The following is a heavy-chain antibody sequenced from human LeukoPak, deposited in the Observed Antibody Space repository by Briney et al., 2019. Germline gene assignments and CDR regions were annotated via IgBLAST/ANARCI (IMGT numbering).Heavy chain of an antibody. CDR3: ARPSSRDY. Sequence: AGGSLRLSCAASGFTFSSYEMIWVRQAPGKGLEWVSYISSTGSTIYYADSVKGRFTISRDNAKNSLYLQMNSLGAEDTAVYYCARPSSRDYWGQGTLVTVSS. D-gene: IGHD3-10*01. CDR2: ISSTGSTI. J-gene: IGHJ4*02. CDR1: GFTFSSYE. V-gene: IGHV3-48*03.